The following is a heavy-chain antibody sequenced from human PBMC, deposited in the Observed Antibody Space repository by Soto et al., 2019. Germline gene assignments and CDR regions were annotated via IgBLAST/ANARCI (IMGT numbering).Heavy chain of an antibody. CDR3: ARGYSWNYDFADSFDI. V-gene: IGHV1-69*01. Sequence: QVQLVQSGAEVKKPGSSVKVSCKASGGTFSSYAISWVRQAPGQGLEWMGGIIPIFGTANYAQKFQGRVTITADESTSTAYMELSSLRSEDTAVYYCARGYSWNYDFADSFDIWGQGTMVTVSS. D-gene: IGHD1-7*01. CDR1: GGTFSSYA. CDR2: IIPIFGTA. J-gene: IGHJ3*02.